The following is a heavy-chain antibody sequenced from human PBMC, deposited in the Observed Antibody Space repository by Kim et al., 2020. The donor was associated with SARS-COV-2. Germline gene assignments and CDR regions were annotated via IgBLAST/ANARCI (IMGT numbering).Heavy chain of an antibody. CDR3: TTGKWLYDAFDI. J-gene: IGHJ3*02. CDR2: IKSKTDGGTT. Sequence: GGSLRLSCAASGFTFSNAWMSWVRQAPGKGLEWVGRIKSKTDGGTTDYAAPVKGRFTISRDDSKNTLYLQMNSLKTEDTAVYYCTTGKWLYDAFDIWGQGTMVTVSS. CDR1: GFTFSNAW. D-gene: IGHD3-22*01. V-gene: IGHV3-15*01.